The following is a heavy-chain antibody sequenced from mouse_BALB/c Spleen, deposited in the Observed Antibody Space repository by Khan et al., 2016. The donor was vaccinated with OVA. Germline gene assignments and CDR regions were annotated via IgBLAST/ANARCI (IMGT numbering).Heavy chain of an antibody. CDR2: ISTGGHYT. V-gene: IGHV5-6*01. J-gene: IGHJ3*01. CDR3: ARLAYYYDSEGFAY. CDR1: GFTFSTYG. D-gene: IGHD1-1*01. Sequence: EVELVESGGDLVEPGGSLKLSCVASGFTFSTYGMSWVRQTPDKRLEWVATISTGGHYTYYPDSVRGRFTISRDNANNTLYLQMTSLKSEDTAMLYCARLAYYYDSEGFAYWGQGTLVTVSA.